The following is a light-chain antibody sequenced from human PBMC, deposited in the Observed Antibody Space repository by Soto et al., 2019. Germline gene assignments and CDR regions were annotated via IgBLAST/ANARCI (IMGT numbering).Light chain of an antibody. CDR1: HSVRSN. CDR3: QQYNDWPPT. CDR2: GAS. J-gene: IGKJ1*01. V-gene: IGKV3-15*01. Sequence: EIVMTQSPATLSASPGERAPLSCRASHSVRSNLAWYQQKPGQAPRLRIYGASTRATGIPARVSGSVSGTEFTLSIGSLQSEDFAVYYCQQYNDWPPTFGQGTKVDI.